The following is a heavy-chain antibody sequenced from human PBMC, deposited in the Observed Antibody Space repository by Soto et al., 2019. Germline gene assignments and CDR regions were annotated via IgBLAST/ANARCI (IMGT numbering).Heavy chain of an antibody. Sequence: SETLSLTCTVSGGSLSSYYWTWIRQSPGKGLEWIGYVYFSWNTNYNPSLKSRVTISIDTSKNQFSLRLASVTAADTAFYYCGSVRPSGYVLSWGQGTLVAVSS. CDR2: VYFSWNT. V-gene: IGHV4-59*01. D-gene: IGHD6-25*01. CDR1: GGSLSSYY. J-gene: IGHJ5*02. CDR3: GSVRPSGYVLS.